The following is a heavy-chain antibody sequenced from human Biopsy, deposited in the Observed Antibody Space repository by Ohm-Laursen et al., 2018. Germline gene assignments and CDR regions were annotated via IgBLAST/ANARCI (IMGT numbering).Heavy chain of an antibody. J-gene: IGHJ1*01. V-gene: IGHV1-69*06. D-gene: IGHD3-9*01. Sequence: ASVKVSCKPPGGTFSNYGVNWVRQAPGQGLEWLGGNIPILGTGNYAQKFQDRVTVAADTSTGTATMELRSLRSDDTAVYYCATKLTGYFHHWGQGTLVIVSS. CDR1: GGTFSNYG. CDR2: NIPILGTG. CDR3: ATKLTGYFHH.